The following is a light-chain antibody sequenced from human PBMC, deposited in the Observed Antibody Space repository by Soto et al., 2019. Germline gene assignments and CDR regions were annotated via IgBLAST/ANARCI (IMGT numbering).Light chain of an antibody. CDR1: QSISSW. Sequence: DIQMTQSPSTLSASVGDRVTITCRASQSISSWLAWYQQKPGKAPKLLIYKASSLESGVPSRFSSSGSVTEFTLTISSLQPDDFATYYCQQYNSYWTFGQGTKVEIK. CDR2: KAS. J-gene: IGKJ1*01. CDR3: QQYNSYWT. V-gene: IGKV1-5*03.